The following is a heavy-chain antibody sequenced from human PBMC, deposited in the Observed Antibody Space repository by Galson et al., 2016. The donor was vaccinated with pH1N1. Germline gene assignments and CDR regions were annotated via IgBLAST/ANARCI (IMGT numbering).Heavy chain of an antibody. D-gene: IGHD5-12*01. V-gene: IGHV3-7*01. Sequence: SLRLSCAASGFTFSSFWMTWVRQAPGKGLEWVANIKQYGSEKHYVDSVKGRFTDSRDNAKNSVYLQMNSLRAEDTAVYYCARTGSDHDTYFYYYGMDLWGQGTTVTVSS. CDR2: IKQYGSEK. CDR1: GFTFSSFW. J-gene: IGHJ6*02. CDR3: ARTGSDHDTYFYYYGMDL.